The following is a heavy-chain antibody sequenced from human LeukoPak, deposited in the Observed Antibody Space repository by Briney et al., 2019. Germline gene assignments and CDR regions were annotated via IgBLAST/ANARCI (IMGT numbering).Heavy chain of an antibody. CDR1: GGSISSSSYY. D-gene: IGHD1-1*01. Sequence: SETLSLTCTVSGGSISSSSYYWGWIRQPPGKGLEWIGSIYYSGSTYYNPSLKSRVTISVDTSKNQFSLKLSSVTAADTAVYYCARKKVQLERPFDYWGQGTLVTVSS. CDR2: IYYSGST. V-gene: IGHV4-39*01. CDR3: ARKKVQLERPFDY. J-gene: IGHJ4*02.